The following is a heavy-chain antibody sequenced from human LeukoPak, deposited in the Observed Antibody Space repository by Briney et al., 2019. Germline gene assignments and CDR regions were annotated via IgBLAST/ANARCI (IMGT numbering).Heavy chain of an antibody. J-gene: IGHJ4*02. CDR3: AKAPVTSCRGAFCYPLDS. D-gene: IGHD2-15*01. CDR1: GFTFSNHA. Sequence: GGSLRLSCAASGFTFSNHAMSWVRQAPGKGPEWVSAISVSGGSTYYADSVKGRFTISRDSSKNTLYLQMNNLRTEDAAIYYCAKAPVTSCRGAFCYPLDSWGQGTLVTVSS. CDR2: ISVSGGST. V-gene: IGHV3-23*01.